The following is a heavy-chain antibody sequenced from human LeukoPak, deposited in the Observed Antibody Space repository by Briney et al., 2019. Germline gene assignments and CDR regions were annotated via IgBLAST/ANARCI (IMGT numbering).Heavy chain of an antibody. CDR2: ISYDGSNK. D-gene: IGHD3-22*01. CDR1: GFTFSSYG. V-gene: IGHV3-30*18. CDR3: AKGHDSSGYGLLFDY. J-gene: IGHJ4*02. Sequence: GRSLRLSCAASGFTFSSYGMHWVRQAPGKGLEWVAVISYDGSNKYYADSVKGRFTISRDNSKNTLYLQMNSLRAEDTAVYYCAKGHDSSGYGLLFDYWGQGTVVTVSS.